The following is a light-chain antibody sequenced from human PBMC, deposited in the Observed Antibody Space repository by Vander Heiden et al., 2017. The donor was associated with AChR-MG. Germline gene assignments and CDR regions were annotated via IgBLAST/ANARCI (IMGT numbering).Light chain of an antibody. CDR3: CSYTGTYVV. J-gene: IGLJ2*01. Sequence: QSALTQPTSVSGSPGQPVTISCTGTSREIGTSNYVSWYQQYPDKGPKGMIYDLSKRSSGVPDRFSGSKSGNTASLTISGHQAEDEADDYCCSYTGTYVVFGGGTKLTVL. V-gene: IGLV2-11*01. CDR1: SREIGTSNY. CDR2: DLS.